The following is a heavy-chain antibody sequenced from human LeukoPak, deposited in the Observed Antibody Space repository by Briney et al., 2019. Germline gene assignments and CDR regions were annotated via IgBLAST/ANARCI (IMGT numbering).Heavy chain of an antibody. D-gene: IGHD3-9*01. J-gene: IGHJ4*02. V-gene: IGHV1-69*13. Sequence: SVKVSCKASGYTFTSYYMHWVRQAPGQGLEWMGGIIPIFGTANYAQKFQGRVTITADESTSTAYMELSSLRSEDTAVYYCARLNYDILTGYYDLDYWGQGTLVTVS. CDR2: IIPIFGTA. CDR3: ARLNYDILTGYYDLDY. CDR1: GYTFTSYY.